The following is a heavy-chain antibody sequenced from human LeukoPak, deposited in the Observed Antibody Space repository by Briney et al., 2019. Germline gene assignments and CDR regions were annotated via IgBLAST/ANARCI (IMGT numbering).Heavy chain of an antibody. V-gene: IGHV3-7*01. CDR3: AKFGLPYSIDL. D-gene: IGHD3/OR15-3a*01. Sequence: PGGSLRLSCKASGFSIHQSSMSWVRQAPGKGREWVASIRQDGSAVFYVDSVKGRFTFSRDTAKNSLDLQMNSLRAEDTALYYCAKFGLPYSIDLWGQGTMVTVSS. J-gene: IGHJ3*01. CDR2: IRQDGSAV. CDR1: GFSIHQSS.